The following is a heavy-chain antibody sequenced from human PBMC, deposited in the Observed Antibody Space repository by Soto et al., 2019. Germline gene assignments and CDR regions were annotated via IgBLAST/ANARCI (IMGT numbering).Heavy chain of an antibody. J-gene: IGHJ4*02. CDR1: GFTVSSNY. CDR2: IYSGGST. V-gene: IGHV3-53*01. Sequence: GGSLRLSYAASGFTVSSNYMSWVRQAPGKGLEWVSVIYSGGSTYYADSVKGRFTISRDNSKNTLYLQMNSLRAEDTAVYYCARRIAAAGTLSDYWGQGTLVTVSS. D-gene: IGHD6-13*01. CDR3: ARRIAAAGTLSDY.